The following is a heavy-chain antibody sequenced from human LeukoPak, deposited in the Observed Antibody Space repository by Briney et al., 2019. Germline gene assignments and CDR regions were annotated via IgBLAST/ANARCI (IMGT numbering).Heavy chain of an antibody. CDR2: IYYSGST. D-gene: IGHD3-22*01. J-gene: IGHJ4*02. CDR1: GGSISSSSYY. V-gene: IGHV4-39*07. CDR3: ARGRITMIVVVIPFDY. Sequence: SETLSLTCTVSGGSISSSSYYWGWIRQPPGKGLEWIGSIYYSGSTYYNPSLKSRVTISVDTSKNQFSLKLSSVTAADTAVYYCARGRITMIVVVIPFDYWGQGTLVTVSS.